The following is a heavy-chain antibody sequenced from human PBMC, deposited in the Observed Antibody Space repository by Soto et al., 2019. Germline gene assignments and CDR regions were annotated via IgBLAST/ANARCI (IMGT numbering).Heavy chain of an antibody. D-gene: IGHD3-3*01. CDR3: AREDIRFLEWFNTEPNWFDP. V-gene: IGHV3-21*01. CDR1: GFTFSSYS. J-gene: IGHJ5*02. CDR2: ISSSSSYI. Sequence: PGGSLRLSCAASGFTFSSYSMNWVRQAPGKGLEWVSSISSSSSYIYYADSVKGRFTISRDNAKNSLYLQMNSLRAEDTAVYYCAREDIRFLEWFNTEPNWFDPWGQGTLVTVSS.